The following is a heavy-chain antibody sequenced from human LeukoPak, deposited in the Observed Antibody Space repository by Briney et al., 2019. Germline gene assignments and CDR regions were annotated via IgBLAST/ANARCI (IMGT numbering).Heavy chain of an antibody. CDR2: ISSSSSYI. V-gene: IGHV3-21*01. CDR3: AREVVDTAMVSAFDI. CDR1: GFTFSSYS. J-gene: IGHJ3*02. D-gene: IGHD5-18*01. Sequence: PGGSLRLSCAASGFTFSSYSMNWVRQAPGEGLEWVSSISSSSSYIYYADSVKGRFTISRDNAKNSLYLQMNSLRAEDTAVYYCAREVVDTAMVSAFDIWGQGTMVTVSS.